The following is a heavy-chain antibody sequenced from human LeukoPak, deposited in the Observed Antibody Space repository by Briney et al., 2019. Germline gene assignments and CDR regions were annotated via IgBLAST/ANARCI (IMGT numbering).Heavy chain of an antibody. Sequence: GGSLRLSCSASGFTFSTYAMSWLRQAPGKGLEWVCAFSCSGGSTYYADSVTGRFTISRDNSRNTVHLQMNSRRGEDTAVYYCAKYLLGGAVSGAFDYWGQGTLVTASS. D-gene: IGHD6-19*01. CDR1: GFTFSTYA. J-gene: IGHJ4*02. CDR3: AKYLLGGAVSGAFDY. CDR2: FSCSGGST. V-gene: IGHV3-23*01.